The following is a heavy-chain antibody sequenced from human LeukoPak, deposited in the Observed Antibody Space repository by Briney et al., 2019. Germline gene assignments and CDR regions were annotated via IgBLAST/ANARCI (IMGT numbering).Heavy chain of an antibody. Sequence: SETLSLTCAVSGDSISSGDYSWSWIRQPPGKGLEWIGYIYNSGTTNYNPSLKSRVTISVDTSKNQLSLKLSSVTAADTAIYYCARNGDDSSDYYYFDYWGQGTLVTVSS. D-gene: IGHD3-22*01. CDR2: IYNSGTT. CDR1: GDSISSGDYS. V-gene: IGHV4-30-4*07. CDR3: ARNGDDSSDYYYFDY. J-gene: IGHJ4*02.